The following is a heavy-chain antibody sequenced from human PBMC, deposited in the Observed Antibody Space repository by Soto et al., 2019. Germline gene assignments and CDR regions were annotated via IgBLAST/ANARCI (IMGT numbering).Heavy chain of an antibody. J-gene: IGHJ6*02. CDR2: INPNSGGT. D-gene: IGHD4-17*01. Sequence: ASVKVSCKASGYTFTGYYMHWVRQAPGQGLEWMGWINPNSGGTNYAQKFQGWVTMTRDTSISTAYMELSRLRSDDTAVYYCARADYGDFQRNVMAFGGQGSSATVPS. CDR3: ARADYGDFQRNVMAF. V-gene: IGHV1-2*04. CDR1: GYTFTGYY.